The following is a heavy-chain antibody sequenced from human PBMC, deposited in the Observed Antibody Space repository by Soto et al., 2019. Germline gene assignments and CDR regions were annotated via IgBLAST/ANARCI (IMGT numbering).Heavy chain of an antibody. V-gene: IGHV3-23*01. CDR1: GFTFSAHA. CDR3: ARDLTTHDY. J-gene: IGHJ4*02. CDR2: LGTIGA. Sequence: EVQLLESGGGLVQPGGSLRLSCVGSGFTFSAHATTWVRQAPGKGLEWVSTLGTIGAFYADSVKGRFTISRDNSKNTVNLQMNSLRGEDTAIYYCARDLTTHDYWGQGTVVTVSS.